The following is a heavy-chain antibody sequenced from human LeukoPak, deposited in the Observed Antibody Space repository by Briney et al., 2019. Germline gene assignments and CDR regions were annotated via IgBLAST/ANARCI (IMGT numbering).Heavy chain of an antibody. V-gene: IGHV1-2*02. D-gene: IGHD3-22*01. Sequence: ASVKVSCKASGYTFTGYYMHWVRQAPGQGLERMGWINPNSGGTNYAQKFQGRVTMTRDTSISTAYMELSRLRSDDTAVYYCAREGYYDSSGLFYLDPFDYWGQGTLVTVSS. J-gene: IGHJ4*02. CDR3: AREGYYDSSGLFYLDPFDY. CDR2: INPNSGGT. CDR1: GYTFTGYY.